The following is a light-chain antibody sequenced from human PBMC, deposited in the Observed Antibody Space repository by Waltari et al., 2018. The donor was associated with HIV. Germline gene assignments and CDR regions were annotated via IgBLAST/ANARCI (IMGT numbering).Light chain of an antibody. V-gene: IGLV2-11*01. Sequence: QSALTQPHSVSGSPGQSLTISCTGTSSYVDTFVSWYQHHPGKAPKVIIYDVSKRPSGCPDRFSGSKSGNTAFLTIAGLQAEDEADYHCCSHAGNLIFAFGTGTKVTVL. CDR1: SSYVDTF. CDR2: DVS. CDR3: CSHAGNLIFA. J-gene: IGLJ1*01.